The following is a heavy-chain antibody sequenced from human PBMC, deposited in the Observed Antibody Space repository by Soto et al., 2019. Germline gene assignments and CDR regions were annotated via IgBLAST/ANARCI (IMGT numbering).Heavy chain of an antibody. V-gene: IGHV1-18*01. D-gene: IGHD6-19*01. CDR3: ARYSGWYDRGWFDP. J-gene: IGHJ5*02. CDR1: GYTFTSCG. Sequence: QVQLVQSGAEVKKPGASVKVSCKASGYTFTSCGISWVRQAPAQRVEWRGWISAYNGNTNYAQELEGRVTLTTDTSTSTAYMELRSLRSADTAVYYCARYSGWYDRGWFDPWGQGTLVTVSS. CDR2: ISAYNGNT.